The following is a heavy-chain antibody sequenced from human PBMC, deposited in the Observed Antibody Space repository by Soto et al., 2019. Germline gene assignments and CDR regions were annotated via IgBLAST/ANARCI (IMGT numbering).Heavy chain of an antibody. CDR2: IYRSGTT. J-gene: IGHJ4*02. V-gene: IGHV4-38-2*01. CDR1: KFSISSGYY. CDR3: ARTHSGSYYSVFNY. Sequence: SETLSLTCVVSKFSISSGYYWGWIRQSPGKGLEWIASIYRSGTTSYNPSLKSRVTISVDPSKNQFSLMLTAVTAADTAVYYCARTHSGSYYSVFNYWGRGSLVTVS. D-gene: IGHD1-26*01.